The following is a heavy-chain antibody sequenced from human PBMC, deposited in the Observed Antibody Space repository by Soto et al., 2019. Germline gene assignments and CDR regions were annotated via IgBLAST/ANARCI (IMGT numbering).Heavy chain of an antibody. D-gene: IGHD2-15*01. Sequence: QGQLVQSGNEVTKPGASVKVACKTSGYTFASYGISWVRQAPGQGLEWMGWISGYNGHTSYAQNVHDRVTMTTDTTTSTAYMEVRSLGSADTAIYFCARDVRSIVELVVGRLLNFCGQGTLVTVSS. CDR3: ARDVRSIVELVVGRLLNF. CDR2: ISGYNGHT. CDR1: GYTFASYG. V-gene: IGHV1-18*01. J-gene: IGHJ4*02.